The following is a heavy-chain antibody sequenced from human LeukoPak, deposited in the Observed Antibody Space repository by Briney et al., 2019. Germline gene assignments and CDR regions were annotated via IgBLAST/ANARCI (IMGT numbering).Heavy chain of an antibody. CDR2: INHSGST. CDR1: GGSFSGYY. Sequence: MSSETLSLTCAVYGGSFSGYYWSWIRQPPGKGLEWIGEINHSGSTNYNPSLKSRVTISVDTSKNQFSLKLSSVTAADTAVYYCARGAYYDFWSGYYTRSFDYWGQGTLVTVSS. CDR3: ARGAYYDFWSGYYTRSFDY. V-gene: IGHV4-34*01. J-gene: IGHJ4*02. D-gene: IGHD3-3*01.